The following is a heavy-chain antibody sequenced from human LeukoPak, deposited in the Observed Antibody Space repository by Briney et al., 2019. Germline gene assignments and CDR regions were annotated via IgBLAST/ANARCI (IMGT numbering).Heavy chain of an antibody. CDR3: ARLRYYGMDV. V-gene: IGHV3-48*04. J-gene: IGHJ6*02. CDR2: TSSSSSTI. Sequence: GGSLRLSCAASGFNISDFWMTWVRQAPGKGLEWVSYTSSSSSTIYYADSVKSRFTISRDNAKNSLYLQMNSLRAEDTAVYYCARLRYYGMDVWGQGTTVTVSS. CDR1: GFNISDFW.